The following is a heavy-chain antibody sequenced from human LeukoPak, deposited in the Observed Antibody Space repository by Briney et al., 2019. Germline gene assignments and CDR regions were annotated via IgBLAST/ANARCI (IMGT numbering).Heavy chain of an antibody. CDR1: GYSISSGYY. CDR3: ARGSPPYYFDY. Sequence: SETLSLTCAVSGYSISSGYYWGWIRQPPGKGLEWIGSIYHSGSTYYNPSLKSRVTISVATSKNQFSLKLSSVTAADTAVYYCARGSPPYYFDYWGQGTLVTVSS. J-gene: IGHJ4*02. V-gene: IGHV4-38-2*01. D-gene: IGHD1-14*01. CDR2: IYHSGST.